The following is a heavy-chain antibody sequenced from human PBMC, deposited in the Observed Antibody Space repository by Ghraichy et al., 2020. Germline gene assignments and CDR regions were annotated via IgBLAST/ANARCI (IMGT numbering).Heavy chain of an antibody. CDR3: AKGGPLYSSSWYLLDY. CDR2: ISWDGGST. V-gene: IGHV3-43D*04. Sequence: GGSLRLSCAASGFTFDDYAMHWVRQAPGKGLEWVSLISWDGGSTYYADSVKGRFTISRDNSKNSLYLQMNSLRAEDTALYYCAKGGPLYSSSWYLLDYWGQGTLVTVSS. D-gene: IGHD6-13*01. J-gene: IGHJ4*02. CDR1: GFTFDDYA.